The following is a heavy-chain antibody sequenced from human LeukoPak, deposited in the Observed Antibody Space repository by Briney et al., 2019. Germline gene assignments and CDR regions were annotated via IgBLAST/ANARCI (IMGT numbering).Heavy chain of an antibody. CDR2: LHYSGST. CDR3: ARFGYGVRYFDY. Sequence: SETLSLTCTVSGGSIAGSRYYWGWIRQPPGKGLEWIGSLHYSGSTNYNPSLKSRATISVDTSENQFSLKLSSIAAADTAVYYCARFGYGVRYFDYWGQGTLVTVSS. D-gene: IGHD3-10*01. CDR1: GGSIAGSRYY. J-gene: IGHJ4*02. V-gene: IGHV4-39*07.